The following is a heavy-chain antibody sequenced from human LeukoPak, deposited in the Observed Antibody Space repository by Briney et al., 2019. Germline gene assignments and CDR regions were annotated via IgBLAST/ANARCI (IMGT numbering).Heavy chain of an antibody. CDR1: GYSISSGYY. Sequence: PSETLSLTCAVSGYSISSGYYWGWIRQPPGKGLEWIGSIYDSGSTYYNPSLKSRVTISVDTSKNQFSLKLSSVTAADTAVYYCARQYCSSTSCPFGYWGQGTLVTVSS. D-gene: IGHD2-2*01. CDR3: ARQYCSSTSCPFGY. J-gene: IGHJ4*02. V-gene: IGHV4-38-2*01. CDR2: IYDSGST.